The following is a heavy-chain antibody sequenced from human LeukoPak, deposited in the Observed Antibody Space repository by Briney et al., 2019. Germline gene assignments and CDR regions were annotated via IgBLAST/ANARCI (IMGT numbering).Heavy chain of an antibody. CDR1: GFTFSSYA. J-gene: IGHJ4*02. V-gene: IGHV3-23*01. CDR2: ISGSGGST. D-gene: IGHD3-3*01. CDR3: AKVLADFWSGYFKPFDY. Sequence: GGSLRLSCAASGFTFSSYAMSWVRQAPGKGLEGVSAISGSGGSTYYADSVKGRFTISRDNSKNTLYLQMNSLRAEDTAVYYCAKVLADFWSGYFKPFDYWGQGTLVTVSS.